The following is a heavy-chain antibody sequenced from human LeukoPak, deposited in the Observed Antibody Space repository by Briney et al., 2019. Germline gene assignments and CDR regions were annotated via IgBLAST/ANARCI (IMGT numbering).Heavy chain of an antibody. J-gene: IGHJ3*02. CDR3: ARDYPPDSGSPDI. D-gene: IGHD1-26*01. CDR1: GFTFSSYW. V-gene: IGHV3-7*01. Sequence: PGGSLRLSCAASGFTFSSYWMGWVRQAPGKGLEWVANIKQDGSEKYYVDSVKGRFTISRDNAKNSLYLQMNSLRAEDTAVYYCARDYPPDSGSPDIWGQGTMVTVSS. CDR2: IKQDGSEK.